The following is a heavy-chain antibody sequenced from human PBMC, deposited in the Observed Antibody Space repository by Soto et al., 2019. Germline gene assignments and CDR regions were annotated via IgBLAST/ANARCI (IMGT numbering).Heavy chain of an antibody. V-gene: IGHV4-61*01. Sequence: SETLSLTCTVSGGSVSSVNSYWSWIRQPPGKGLEWIGYVYYSGSTNYSPSLKSRVTISVDTSKNQFSLRLSSVTAADTAVYYCAVNTGGDYHDGVDYSIKFWGQGTLVNVS. CDR1: GGSVSSVNSY. CDR3: AVNTGGDYHDGVDYSIKF. J-gene: IGHJ4*02. D-gene: IGHD3-22*01. CDR2: VYYSGST.